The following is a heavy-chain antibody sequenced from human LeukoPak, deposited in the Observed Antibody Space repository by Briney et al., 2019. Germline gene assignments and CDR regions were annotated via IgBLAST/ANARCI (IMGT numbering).Heavy chain of an antibody. D-gene: IGHD2-2*01. Sequence: ASVKVSCKASGYTFTGYYMHWVRQAPGQGLEWMGWINPNSGGTNYAQKFQGRVTMTRDTSISTAYMELSRLRSDDTAVYYCARVGYCSSTSCPNWFDPWGQGTLVTVSS. CDR3: ARVGYCSSTSCPNWFDP. CDR2: INPNSGGT. V-gene: IGHV1-2*02. J-gene: IGHJ5*02. CDR1: GYTFTGYY.